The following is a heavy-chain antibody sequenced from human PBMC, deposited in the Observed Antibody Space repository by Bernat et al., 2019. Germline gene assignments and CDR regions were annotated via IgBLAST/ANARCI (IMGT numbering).Heavy chain of an antibody. CDR3: ARGNIVVVPAAIDLDY. J-gene: IGHJ4*02. V-gene: IGHV3-30-3*01. D-gene: IGHD2-2*01. CDR1: GFTFSSYA. CDR2: ISYDGSNK. Sequence: QVQLVESGGGVVQPGRSLRLSCAASGFTFSSYAMHWVRQAPGKGLEWVAVISYDGSNKYYADSVKGRFTISRDNSKNTLYLQMNSLRAEDTAVYYCARGNIVVVPAAIDLDYWGQGTLVTVSS.